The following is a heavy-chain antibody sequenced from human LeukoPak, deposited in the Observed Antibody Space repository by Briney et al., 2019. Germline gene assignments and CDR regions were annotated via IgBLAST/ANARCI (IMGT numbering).Heavy chain of an antibody. V-gene: IGHV4-59*08. D-gene: IGHD1-26*01. Sequence: SETLSLTCTVSGGPISTYYWSWIRQPPGKGLEWIGYISYSGSTNYNPSLKSRVTISVDTSKNQFSLKLSSVTAADTAVYYCARYKSGSYSLLDYWGQGTLVTVSS. J-gene: IGHJ4*02. CDR1: GGPISTYY. CDR3: ARYKSGSYSLLDY. CDR2: ISYSGST.